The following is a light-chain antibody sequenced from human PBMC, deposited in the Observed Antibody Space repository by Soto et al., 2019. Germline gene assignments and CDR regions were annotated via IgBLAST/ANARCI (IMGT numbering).Light chain of an antibody. Sequence: DIQMTQSPSSLSTSVGDRVTITCRASQGISTFLNWYQQKPGKAPRLLIYAASRLQSGVPARFSGSGAETDFTLTITSLQPEDFGTYYCQQSYKMPSFGQGTRLEIK. CDR2: AAS. CDR3: QQSYKMPS. CDR1: QGISTF. V-gene: IGKV1-39*01. J-gene: IGKJ5*01.